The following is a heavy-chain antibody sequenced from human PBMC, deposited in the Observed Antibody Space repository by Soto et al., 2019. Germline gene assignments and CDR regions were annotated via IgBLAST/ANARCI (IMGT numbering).Heavy chain of an antibody. D-gene: IGHD2-15*01. Sequence: PGGSLRLSCAASGFDVSSNYMSWVRQAPGKGLEWVSVLYSGGSTYYADSVKGRFTISRDNSKNTLYLQMNSLRAEDTAVYYCAGGGSWPFDYWGQGTVVTVSS. CDR3: AGGGSWPFDY. V-gene: IGHV3-53*01. CDR2: LYSGGST. J-gene: IGHJ4*02. CDR1: GFDVSSNY.